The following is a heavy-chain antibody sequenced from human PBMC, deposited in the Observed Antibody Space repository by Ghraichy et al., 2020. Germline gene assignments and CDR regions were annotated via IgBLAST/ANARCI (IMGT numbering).Heavy chain of an antibody. Sequence: GGSLRPSCAASGFSLSNYWMHWVRQVPGKGLVWVSRIKSDGGSTIYADSVKGRFTISRDNAKNTLYLQMNSLRAEDTAVYYCAREYCRGGRCFFGTGGSHFDYWGQGSLVTVSS. CDR1: GFSLSNYW. CDR2: IKSDGGST. CDR3: AREYCRGGRCFFGTGGSHFDY. V-gene: IGHV3-74*01. D-gene: IGHD2-15*01. J-gene: IGHJ4*02.